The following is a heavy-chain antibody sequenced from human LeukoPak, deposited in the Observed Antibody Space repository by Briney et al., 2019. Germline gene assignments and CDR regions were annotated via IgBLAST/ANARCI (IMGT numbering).Heavy chain of an antibody. CDR2: ISAYNGNT. CDR3: ARGLYSGYDY. Sequence: GSSVKVSCKASGSTFSSYAISWVRQAPGQGLEWMGWISAYNGNTQYSQNLQARVTITSDTSASTAYMQLSSLTSEDTAVYYCARGLYSGYDYWGQGTLVTVSS. J-gene: IGHJ4*02. CDR1: GSTFSSYA. D-gene: IGHD5-12*01. V-gene: IGHV1-18*01.